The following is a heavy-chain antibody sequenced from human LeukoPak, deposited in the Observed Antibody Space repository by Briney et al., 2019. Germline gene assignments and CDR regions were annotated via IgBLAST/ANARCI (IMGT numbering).Heavy chain of an antibody. CDR2: ILYDGSKK. CDR1: GFTFSAYA. CDR3: ANFEGSSQAFHI. J-gene: IGHJ3*02. V-gene: IGHV3-30*18. D-gene: IGHD6-13*01. Sequence: GRSLRLSCAASGFTFSAYAMHWVRQAPGQGLEWMASILYDGSKKYYADSVKGRLSIYRDNSNYTLYLQMNSLRAEDTAVFYCANFEGSSQAFHIWGQGTLVTVSS.